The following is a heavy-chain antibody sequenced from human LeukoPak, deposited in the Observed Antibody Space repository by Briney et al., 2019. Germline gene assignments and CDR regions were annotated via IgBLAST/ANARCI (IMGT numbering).Heavy chain of an antibody. V-gene: IGHV3-30*02. CDR3: AKGVGIAVAGLTNWFDP. J-gene: IGHJ5*02. D-gene: IGHD6-13*01. CDR2: IRYDGSNK. CDR1: GFTFSSRG. Sequence: PGRSLRLSCAASGFTFSSRGMHWVRQAPGKGLEWVAFIRYDGSNKYYADSVKGRFTISRDNSKNTLYLQMNSLRAEDTAVYYCAKGVGIAVAGLTNWFDPWGQGTLVTVSS.